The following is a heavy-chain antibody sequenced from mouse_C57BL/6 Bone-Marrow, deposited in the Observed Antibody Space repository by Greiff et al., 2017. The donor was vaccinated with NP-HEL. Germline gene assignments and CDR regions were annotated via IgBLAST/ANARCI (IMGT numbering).Heavy chain of an antibody. Sequence: EVKLVESGGGLVQPGGSLSLSCAASGFTFTDYYMSWVRQPPGKALEWLGFIRNKANGYTTEYSASVKGRFTISRDNSQSILYLQMNALRAEDSATYYCARYRDYGRGFDYWGQGTTLTVSS. D-gene: IGHD1-1*01. CDR2: IRNKANGYTT. V-gene: IGHV7-3*01. CDR3: ARYRDYGRGFDY. J-gene: IGHJ2*01. CDR1: GFTFTDYY.